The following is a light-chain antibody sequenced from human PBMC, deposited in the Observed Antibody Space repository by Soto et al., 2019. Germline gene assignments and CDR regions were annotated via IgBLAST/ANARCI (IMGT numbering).Light chain of an antibody. CDR2: DVS. CDR1: SSDVGAYNY. CDR3: SSYTSRSTLV. J-gene: IGLJ2*01. Sequence: QSALTQPASVSGSPGQSITISCTGTSSDVGAYNYVSWNQQHPGKAPKLMIYDVSNRPSGVSNRFSGSKSGNTASLTISGLQAEDEADFYCSSYTSRSTLVFGGGTKLTVL. V-gene: IGLV2-14*01.